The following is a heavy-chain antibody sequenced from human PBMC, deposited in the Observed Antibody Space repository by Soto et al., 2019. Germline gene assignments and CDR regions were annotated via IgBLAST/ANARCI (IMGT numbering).Heavy chain of an antibody. Sequence: ETLSLTCAVSGGSISSSNWWSWVRQPPGKGLEWIGEIYHSGSTNYNPSLKSRVTISVDKSKNQFSLKLSSVTAADTAVYYCARAYYDSSGYPNGPFDYWGQGTLVTVSS. CDR3: ARAYYDSSGYPNGPFDY. CDR1: GGSISSSNW. J-gene: IGHJ4*02. CDR2: IYHSGST. D-gene: IGHD3-22*01. V-gene: IGHV4-4*02.